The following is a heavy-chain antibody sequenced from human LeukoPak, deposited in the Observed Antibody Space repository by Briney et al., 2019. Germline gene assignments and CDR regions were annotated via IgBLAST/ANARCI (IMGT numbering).Heavy chain of an antibody. V-gene: IGHV3-53*01. D-gene: IGHD2-2*01. J-gene: IGHJ4*02. CDR2: IYPGGNI. Sequence: PGGSLRLSCAASEVTVTNNYMSWVRQAPGKGLQWVSVIYPGGNIYYADSVKGRFIISRDNSKNTLYLQMNSLRAEDTAVYYCARGPLPAAPTFFDYWGQGTLVTVSS. CDR3: ARGPLPAAPTFFDY. CDR1: EVTVTNNY.